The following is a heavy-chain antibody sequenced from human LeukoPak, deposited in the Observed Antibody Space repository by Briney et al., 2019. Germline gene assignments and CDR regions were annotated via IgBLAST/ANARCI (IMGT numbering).Heavy chain of an antibody. D-gene: IGHD3-10*01. CDR2: INHSGST. CDR3: ARGLYYYGSGSYYNYYYYMDV. CDR1: GGSFSGYY. J-gene: IGHJ6*03. V-gene: IGHV4-34*01. Sequence: SETLSLTCAVYGGSFSGYYWSWIRQPPGKGLEWIGEINHSGSTNYNPSLKSRVTISVDTSKNQFSLKLSSVTAADTAVYYCARGLYYYGSGSYYNYYYYMDVWGKGTTVTVSS.